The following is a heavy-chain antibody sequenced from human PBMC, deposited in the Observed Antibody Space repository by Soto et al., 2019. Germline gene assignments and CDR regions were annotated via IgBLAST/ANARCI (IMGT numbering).Heavy chain of an antibody. CDR2: IIPIFGTA. D-gene: IGHD2-21*01. Sequence: SGGXXXXXXIXWVRQAPGQGLEWMGGIIPIFGTANYAQKFQGRVTITADESTSTAYMELSSLRSEDTAVYYCARVYSIYGMDVWGQGTTVTVSS. V-gene: IGHV1-69*01. CDR3: ARVYSIYGMDV. J-gene: IGHJ6*02. CDR1: GGXXXXXX.